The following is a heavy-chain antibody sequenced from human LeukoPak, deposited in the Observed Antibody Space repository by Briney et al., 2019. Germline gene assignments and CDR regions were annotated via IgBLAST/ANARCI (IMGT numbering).Heavy chain of an antibody. CDR1: GFTFSSYW. Sequence: GGSLRLSCAASGFTFSSYWMHWVRQAPGKGLVWVSRINSDGSSTSYANSVKGRFTISRDNAKNTMYLPMNSLRAEDTAVYYCARPGEAAAAPNSWFDPWGQGALVTVSS. CDR3: ARPGEAAAAPNSWFDP. J-gene: IGHJ5*02. D-gene: IGHD6-13*01. V-gene: IGHV3-74*01. CDR2: INSDGSST.